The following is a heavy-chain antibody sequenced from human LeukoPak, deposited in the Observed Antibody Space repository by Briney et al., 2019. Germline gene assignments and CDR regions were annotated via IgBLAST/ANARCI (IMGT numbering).Heavy chain of an antibody. CDR3: ARRPEYYFDY. CDR2: IFPGDSGT. Sequence: GESLKISCQASGYSFTNYWIGWVRQMPGKGPGWMGIIFPGDSGTRYNPSFEGQVTMSVDKSIRTAYLQWSSLKASDTAMYYCARRPEYYFDYWGQGILVSVSS. V-gene: IGHV5-51*01. CDR1: GYSFTNYW. J-gene: IGHJ4*02. D-gene: IGHD1-14*01.